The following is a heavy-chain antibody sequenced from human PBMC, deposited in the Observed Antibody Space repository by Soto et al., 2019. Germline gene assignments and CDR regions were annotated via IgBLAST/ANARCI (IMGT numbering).Heavy chain of an antibody. V-gene: IGHV2-5*01. CDR2: IYWNDDK. Sequence: QITLKESGPTLVKPTQTLTLTCTVSGFSVSARGVGVGWIRQPPGKALEWLGIIYWNDDKRYSPFLKSRLTIIKDTSKNQVVLTLTNMDPVDTGTYYCAHSPWGAAPDYWGQGTPVTVSS. CDR1: GFSVSARGVG. J-gene: IGHJ4*02. CDR3: AHSPWGAAPDY. D-gene: IGHD3-16*01.